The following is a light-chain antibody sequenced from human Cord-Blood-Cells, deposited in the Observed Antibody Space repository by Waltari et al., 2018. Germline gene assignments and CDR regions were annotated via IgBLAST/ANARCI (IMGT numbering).Light chain of an antibody. CDR1: SSDVGGYNY. J-gene: IGLJ3*02. CDR2: DVS. V-gene: IGLV2-14*04. CDR3: SSYTSSSTWV. Sequence: VSGSPGQSITISCTGTSSDVGGYNYVSWYQQHPGKAPKLMIYDVSKRPSGVSNRFSGSKSGNTASLTISGLQAEDEADYYCSSYTSSSTWVFSGGTKLTV.